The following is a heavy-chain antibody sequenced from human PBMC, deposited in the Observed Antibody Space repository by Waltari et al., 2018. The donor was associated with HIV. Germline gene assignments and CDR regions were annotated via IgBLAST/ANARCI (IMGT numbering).Heavy chain of an antibody. D-gene: IGHD4-17*01. CDR2: ISYDGSNK. J-gene: IGHJ6*02. CDR1: GFTFSSNG. V-gene: IGHV3-30*18. CDR3: AKDRHGVTIYGMDV. Sequence: VQLVGSGGGVVQPGRSLRLSCAASGFTFSSNGLHWVRQAPGKGLEWVVVISYDGSNKYYADSVKGRFTISRDNSKNTLYLQMNSLRAEDTAVYYCAKDRHGVTIYGMDVWGQGTTVTVSS.